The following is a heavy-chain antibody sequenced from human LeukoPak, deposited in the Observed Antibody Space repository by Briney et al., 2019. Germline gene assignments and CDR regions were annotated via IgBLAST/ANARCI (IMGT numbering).Heavy chain of an antibody. CDR2: IYPGDSDT. D-gene: IGHD1-26*01. V-gene: IGHV5-51*01. J-gene: IGHJ4*02. CDR1: GYSFTTYW. CDR3: ARSGSYFSGVPYYFDY. Sequence: GESLKISCKGSGYSFTTYWIGWVRQMPGKGLEWMGIIYPGDSDTRYSPSFQGQVTISADKSISTAYLQWSSLKASDTAMYYCARSGSYFSGVPYYFDYWGQGTLVTVSS.